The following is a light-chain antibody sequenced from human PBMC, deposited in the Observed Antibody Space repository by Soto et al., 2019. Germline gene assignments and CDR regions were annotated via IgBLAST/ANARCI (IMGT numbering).Light chain of an antibody. J-gene: IGLJ1*01. CDR3: CSYAGSYTWV. V-gene: IGLV2-11*01. CDR1: SSDVGGYNY. CDR2: DVS. Sequence: QSALTQPRSVSGSPGQSVTISCTGTSSDVGGYNYVSWYRQHQGKAPKLMIYDVSKRPSGVPDRFSGSKSGNTASLTSSGLQAEYEADYYCCSYAGSYTWVFVTGTKLTVL.